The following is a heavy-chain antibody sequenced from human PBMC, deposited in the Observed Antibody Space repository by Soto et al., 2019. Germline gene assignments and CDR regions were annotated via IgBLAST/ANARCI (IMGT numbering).Heavy chain of an antibody. CDR1: GFTFSSYE. D-gene: IGHD5-12*01. Sequence: GGSLRRSWAASGFTFSSYEMNWGRQAPGKGLEWVSYISSSDSAIYYADSVKGRFTISRDNAKNSLYLQMNSLRAEDTAVYYCASLEMATMQGWGQGTLVTVSS. CDR3: ASLEMATMQG. CDR2: ISSSDSAI. J-gene: IGHJ4*02. V-gene: IGHV3-48*03.